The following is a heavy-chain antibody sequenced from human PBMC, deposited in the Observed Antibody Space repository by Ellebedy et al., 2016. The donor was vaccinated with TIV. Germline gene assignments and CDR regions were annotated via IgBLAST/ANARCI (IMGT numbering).Heavy chain of an antibody. J-gene: IGHJ3*02. Sequence: GESLKISCAAPGFTFSSYWMSWVRQAPGKGLEWVANINQDGSETYYVDSLKGRFTISRDNAKNSLFLQMNSLGADDTAVYYCATDGSYGDYRSPTHAFVIWGQGTMVTVFS. CDR1: GFTFSSYW. V-gene: IGHV3-7*01. CDR3: ATDGSYGDYRSPTHAFVI. D-gene: IGHD4-17*01. CDR2: INQDGSET.